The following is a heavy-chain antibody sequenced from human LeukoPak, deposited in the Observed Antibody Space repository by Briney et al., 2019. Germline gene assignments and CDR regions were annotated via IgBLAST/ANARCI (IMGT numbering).Heavy chain of an antibody. J-gene: IGHJ6*03. Sequence: KPSETLSLTCAVYGGSFSGYYWSWIRQPPGKGLEWIGEINHSGSTNYNPSLKSRVTISEDTSKNQFSLKLSSVTAADTAVYYCARASSYYDILTGPLAVGYMDVWGKGTTVTVSS. V-gene: IGHV4-34*01. D-gene: IGHD3-9*01. CDR2: INHSGST. CDR1: GGSFSGYY. CDR3: ARASSYYDILTGPLAVGYMDV.